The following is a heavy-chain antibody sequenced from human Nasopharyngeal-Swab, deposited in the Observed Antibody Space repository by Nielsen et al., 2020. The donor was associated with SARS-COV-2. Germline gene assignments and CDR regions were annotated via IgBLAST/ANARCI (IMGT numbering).Heavy chain of an antibody. V-gene: IGHV4-59*01. CDR3: ARDDTAMATGFDY. CDR2: IFHSGST. CDR1: GGSISSYY. D-gene: IGHD5-18*01. Sequence: SETLSLTCTVSGGSISSYYWSWIRQPPGKGLEWIGYIFHSGSTNYNPSLKSRVTISVDTSKNQFSLRLCSVTAADTAVYYCARDDTAMATGFDYWGQGVLVTVSS. J-gene: IGHJ4*02.